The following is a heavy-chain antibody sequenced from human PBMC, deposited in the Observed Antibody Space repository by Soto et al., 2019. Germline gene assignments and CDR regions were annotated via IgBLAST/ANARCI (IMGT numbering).Heavy chain of an antibody. V-gene: IGHV4-4*07. J-gene: IGHJ5*02. Sequence: PSETLSLTCTVSGGSISSYYWSWIRQPAGKGLEWIGRIYTSGSTNYNPYLQSRVTMSVDTSKNQFSLKLSSVTAADKAVYYCARGLTTGTTSYWFDPWGQGTLVTVSS. CDR1: GGSISSYY. D-gene: IGHD1-1*01. CDR3: ARGLTTGTTSYWFDP. CDR2: IYTSGST.